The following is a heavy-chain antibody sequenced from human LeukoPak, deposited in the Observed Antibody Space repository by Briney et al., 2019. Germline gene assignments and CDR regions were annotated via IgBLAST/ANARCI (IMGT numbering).Heavy chain of an antibody. J-gene: IGHJ4*02. CDR3: ATDLRQLVVFDY. V-gene: IGHV1-24*01. Sequence: ASVKVSCKVSGYTLTELSMHWVRQAPGKGLEWMGGFDPEDGETIYAQKFQGRVTMTEDTSTDTAYMELSSLRSEDTAVYYCATDLRQLVVFDYWDQGTLVTVSS. CDR1: GYTLTELS. CDR2: FDPEDGET. D-gene: IGHD6-6*01.